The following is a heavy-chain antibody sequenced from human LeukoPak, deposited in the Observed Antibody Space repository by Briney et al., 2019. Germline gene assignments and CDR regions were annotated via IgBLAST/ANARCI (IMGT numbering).Heavy chain of an antibody. J-gene: IGHJ4*02. D-gene: IGHD7-27*01. Sequence: ASVKVSCKASGYTFTSYGISWVRQAPGQGLEWMGWINPNSGGTNYAQKFQGRVTMTRDTSISTAYMELSRLRSDDTAVYYCARGPNWGSSDYWGQGTLVTVSS. CDR1: GYTFTSYG. CDR2: INPNSGGT. CDR3: ARGPNWGSSDY. V-gene: IGHV1-2*02.